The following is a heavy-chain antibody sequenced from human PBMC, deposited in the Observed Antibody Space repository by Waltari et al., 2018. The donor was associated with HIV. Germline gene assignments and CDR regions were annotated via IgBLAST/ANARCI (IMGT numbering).Heavy chain of an antibody. CDR1: GGSISSYS. J-gene: IGHJ6*02. D-gene: IGHD2-2*01. V-gene: IGHV4-4*07. Sequence: QVQLQESGPGLVKPSETLSLTCTVPGGSISSYSWSWIRQPAGKGRGGLGRIYTSGSTSDNPALKSRVTMSVDTAKNEFSLKLRSVTAADTAGYYCARGAIPAASTYYYYGMDVWGQGTTVTVSS. CDR3: ARGAIPAASTYYYYGMDV. CDR2: IYTSGST.